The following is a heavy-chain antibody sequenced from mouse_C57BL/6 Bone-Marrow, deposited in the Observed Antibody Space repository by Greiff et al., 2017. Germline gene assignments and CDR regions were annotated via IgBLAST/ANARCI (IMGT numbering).Heavy chain of an antibody. J-gene: IGHJ3*01. V-gene: IGHV14-4*01. D-gene: IGHD3-1*01. Sequence: EVQLQQSGAELVRPGASVKLSCTASGFNIKDDYMHWVKQRPEQGLEWIGWIDPENGDTEYASKFQGKATITADPSSNPAYLQLSSLTSEDTDVYYCTTSGFFFAYWGQGTLVTVSA. CDR2: IDPENGDT. CDR3: TTSGFFFAY. CDR1: GFNIKDDY.